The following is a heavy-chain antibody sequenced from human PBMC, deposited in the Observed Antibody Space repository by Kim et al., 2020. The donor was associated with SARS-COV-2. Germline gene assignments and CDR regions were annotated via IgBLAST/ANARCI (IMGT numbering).Heavy chain of an antibody. Sequence: ASVKVSCKVSGYTLTELSMHWVRQAPGKGLEWMGGFDPEDGETIYSQKFHDRVTMTADTSTDTAYMELSSLRSEDTAVYYCARGGMFGVANTFDPWGQG. CDR3: ARGGMFGVANTFDP. V-gene: IGHV1-24*01. CDR2: FDPEDGET. D-gene: IGHD3-3*01. J-gene: IGHJ5*02. CDR1: GYTLTELS.